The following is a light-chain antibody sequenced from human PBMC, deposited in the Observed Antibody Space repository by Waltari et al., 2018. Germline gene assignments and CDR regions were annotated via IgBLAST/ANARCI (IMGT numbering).Light chain of an antibody. Sequence: ETELKQYPRTLSPSTGERATLSCRASQNLRIYFAWDQQKPGRAPRLLIYHASSRATGVPDRFSGSGSGTDVSLTISRLEPEDFAVYYCQRYVSLPVTFGQGTKVEIK. CDR3: QRYVSLPVT. CDR1: QNLRIY. CDR2: HAS. V-gene: IGKV3-20*01. J-gene: IGKJ1*01.